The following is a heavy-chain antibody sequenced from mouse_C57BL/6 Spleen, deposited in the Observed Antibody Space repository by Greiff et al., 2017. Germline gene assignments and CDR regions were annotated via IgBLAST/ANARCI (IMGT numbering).Heavy chain of an antibody. V-gene: IGHV1-69*01. CDR2: FDPSDSYT. CDR1: GYTFTSYW. J-gene: IGHJ4*01. CDR3: ARSGYGSSYCAMDY. Sequence: QVQLQQPGAELVMPGASVKLSCKASGYTFTSYWMHWVKQRPGQGLEWIGEFDPSDSYTNYNQKFKGKSTLTVDKSSSTAYMQLSSLTSEDSAVYYCARSGYGSSYCAMDYWGQGTSVTVSS. D-gene: IGHD1-1*01.